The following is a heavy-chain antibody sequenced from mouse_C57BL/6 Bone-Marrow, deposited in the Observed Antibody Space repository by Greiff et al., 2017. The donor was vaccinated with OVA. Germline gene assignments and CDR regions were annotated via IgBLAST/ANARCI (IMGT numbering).Heavy chain of an antibody. CDR1: GYTFTSYW. D-gene: IGHD2-3*01. CDR2: IDPSDSYT. CDR3: VRSDGGAMDY. Sequence: QVQLKQPGAELVMPGASVKLSCKASGYTFTSYWMHWVKQRPGQGLEWIGEIDPSDSYTNYNQKFKGKSTLTVDKSSSTAYMQLSSLTSEDSAVYYCVRSDGGAMDYWGQGTSVTVSS. J-gene: IGHJ4*01. V-gene: IGHV1-69*01.